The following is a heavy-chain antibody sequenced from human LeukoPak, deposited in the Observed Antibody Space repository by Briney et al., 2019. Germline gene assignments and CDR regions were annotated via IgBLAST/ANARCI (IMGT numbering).Heavy chain of an antibody. D-gene: IGHD6-19*01. J-gene: IGHJ4*02. V-gene: IGHV3-30-3*01. CDR1: GFTFSSYA. CDR2: ISYDGSNK. Sequence: GGSLRLSCAAAGFTFSSYAMHWVRQAPGKGLEWVAVISYDGSNKYYADSVKGRFTISRDNSKNTLYLQMNSLRAEDTAVYYCARDSIVYSSGWYESDYWGQGTLVTVSS. CDR3: ARDSIVYSSGWYESDY.